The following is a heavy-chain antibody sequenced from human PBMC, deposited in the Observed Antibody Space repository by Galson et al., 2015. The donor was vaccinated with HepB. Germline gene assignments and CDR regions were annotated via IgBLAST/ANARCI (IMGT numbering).Heavy chain of an antibody. V-gene: IGHV1-69*06. CDR3: ASRGYCSGGSCPAYYYYGMDV. CDR2: IIPIFGTA. J-gene: IGHJ6*02. D-gene: IGHD2-15*01. Sequence: SVKVSCKASGGTFSSYAISWVRQAPGQGLEWMGGIIPIFGTANYAQKFQGRVTITADKSTSTAYMELSSLRSEDTAVYYCASRGYCSGGSCPAYYYYGMDVWGQGTTVTVSS. CDR1: GGTFSSYA.